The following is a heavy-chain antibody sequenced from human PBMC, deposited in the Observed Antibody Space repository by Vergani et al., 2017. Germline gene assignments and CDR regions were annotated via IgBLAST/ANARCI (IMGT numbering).Heavy chain of an antibody. V-gene: IGHV3-23*01. D-gene: IGHD3-10*01. CDR1: EFTFSNYA. CDR2: ISSGGGDI. CDR3: TTAWGLYYLHGEYFQY. J-gene: IGHJ1*01. Sequence: EVQLLESGGGLVQPGGSLRLTCAASEFTFSNYAMNWVRQAPGKGLEWVATISSGGGDIFYADSVKGRFTISRDNSKNTLFLQMNSLKDEDTAVYYCTTAWGLYYLHGEYFQYWGRGTLVSVSS.